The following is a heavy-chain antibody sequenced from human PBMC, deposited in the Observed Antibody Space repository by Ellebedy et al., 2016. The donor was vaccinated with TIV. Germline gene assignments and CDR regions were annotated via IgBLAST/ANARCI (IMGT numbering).Heavy chain of an antibody. V-gene: IGHV3-74*01. CDR3: ARRYPSGYDPFLDS. CDR2: INDDGSTT. CDR1: GFTFSTYW. D-gene: IGHD5-12*01. J-gene: IGHJ4*02. Sequence: GESLKISCAASGFTFSTYWMLWVRQAPGKGLVWISHINDDGSTTTYADSVEGRFTISRDNAKNTLFLQMNSLSAEDTAQYYCARRYPSGYDPFLDSWGQGTLVTVSS.